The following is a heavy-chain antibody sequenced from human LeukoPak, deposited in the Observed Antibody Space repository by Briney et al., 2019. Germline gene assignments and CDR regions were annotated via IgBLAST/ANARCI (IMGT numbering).Heavy chain of an antibody. CDR1: GGSISNSNYY. J-gene: IGHJ4*02. V-gene: IGHV4-39*01. D-gene: IGHD6-19*01. CDR3: ARHSSSAWYYYFDY. CDR2: AYYSGTT. Sequence: SETLSLTCTVSGGSISNSNYYWGWIRQPPGKGLEWIGGAYYSGTTYYSPSLKSRVTISVDTSRNHFSLNLNSVTAADTAVYYCARHSSSAWYYYFDYWGQGSFVTVYS.